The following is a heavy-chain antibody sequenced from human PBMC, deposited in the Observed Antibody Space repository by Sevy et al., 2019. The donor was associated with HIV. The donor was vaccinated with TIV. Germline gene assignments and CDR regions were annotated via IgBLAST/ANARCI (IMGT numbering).Heavy chain of an antibody. CDR2: IYSGDST. CDR3: ATAYYYDSSGYSVFDY. V-gene: IGHV3-53*01. CDR1: GFTVSSNY. D-gene: IGHD3-22*01. Sequence: GGSLRLSCAASGFTVSSNYMSWVRQAPGRGLEWVSLIYSGDSTYYADSVKGRFTISRDDSKNTLFLQMNNLRVEDTAVYYCATAYYYDSSGYSVFDYWGQGTLVTVSS. J-gene: IGHJ4*02.